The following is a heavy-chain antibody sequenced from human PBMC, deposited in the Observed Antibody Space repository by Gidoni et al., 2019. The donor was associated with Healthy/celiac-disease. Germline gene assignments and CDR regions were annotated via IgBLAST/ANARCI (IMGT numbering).Heavy chain of an antibody. D-gene: IGHD3-3*01. CDR3: ARSRDGRDFWSGYYLYYYGMDV. Sequence: EVQLVESGGGLVQPGGSLRLSCAASGFTVSSNYMRCVRQAPGKELEWVSVIYSGGSTYYADSVKGRVTIARDNSKNTLYLQMNSLRVEDTAVYYCARSRDGRDFWSGYYLYYYGMDVWGQGTTVTVSS. J-gene: IGHJ6*02. V-gene: IGHV3-66*01. CDR2: IYSGGST. CDR1: GFTVSSNY.